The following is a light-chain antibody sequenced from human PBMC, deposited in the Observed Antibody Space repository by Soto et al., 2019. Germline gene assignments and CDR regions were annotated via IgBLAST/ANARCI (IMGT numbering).Light chain of an antibody. J-gene: IGKJ2*01. CDR3: KEAYSTSYT. Sequence: DIVMTQSPDSLAVSLGERATINCKSSQSVLYSSNNKNYLAWYQQQPGQPPKLLIYLASTRESGVPDRSSGNGSGTDFTLTLSSPQAEDEAVYYCKEAYSTSYTFGQGIKLEIK. CDR1: QSVLYSSNNKNY. CDR2: LAS. V-gene: IGKV4-1*01.